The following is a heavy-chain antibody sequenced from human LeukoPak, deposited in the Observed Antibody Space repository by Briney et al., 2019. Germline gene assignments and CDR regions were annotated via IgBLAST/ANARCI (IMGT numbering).Heavy chain of an antibody. Sequence: GGSLRLSCAASGFTFSSYAMSWVRQAPGKGLEWVSAISGSGGSTYYADSVKGRFTISRDNSKNTLYLQMNSLRAEDTAVYYCAREMRIAVAGYGMDVWGQGTTVTVSS. J-gene: IGHJ6*02. V-gene: IGHV3-23*01. CDR2: ISGSGGST. CDR1: GFTFSSYA. CDR3: AREMRIAVAGYGMDV. D-gene: IGHD6-19*01.